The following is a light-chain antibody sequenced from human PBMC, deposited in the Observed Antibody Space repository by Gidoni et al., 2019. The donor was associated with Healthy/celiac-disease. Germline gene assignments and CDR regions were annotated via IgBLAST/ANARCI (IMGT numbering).Light chain of an antibody. CDR2: DAS. CDR1: QSFSSY. Sequence: EIVLTQSPATLSLSPGERATLSCRASQSFSSYLAWYQQKPGQAPRLLIYDASNRATGIPARFSGSGSGTDFTLTISSLEPEDFAVYYCQQGDTFGQGTRLEIK. CDR3: QQGDT. J-gene: IGKJ5*01. V-gene: IGKV3-11*01.